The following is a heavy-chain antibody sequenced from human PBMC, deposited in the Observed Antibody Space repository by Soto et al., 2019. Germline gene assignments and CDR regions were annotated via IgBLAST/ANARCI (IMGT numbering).Heavy chain of an antibody. Sequence: PGGSLRLSCAASGFTFGSYGMHWVRQAPGKGLEWVAVIWYDGSNKYYADSVKGRFTISRDNSKNTLYLQMNSLRAEDTAVYYCARDSLTYYYDSSGPDYWGQGTLVTVSS. CDR1: GFTFGSYG. CDR3: ARDSLTYYYDSSGPDY. J-gene: IGHJ4*02. D-gene: IGHD3-22*01. V-gene: IGHV3-33*01. CDR2: IWYDGSNK.